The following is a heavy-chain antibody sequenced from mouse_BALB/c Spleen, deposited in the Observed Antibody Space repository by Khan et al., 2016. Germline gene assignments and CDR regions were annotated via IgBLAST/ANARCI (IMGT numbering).Heavy chain of an antibody. CDR2: IFPGSGIT. D-gene: IGHD1-2*01. J-gene: IGHJ4*01. CDR3: ARSYYGYVAMDY. V-gene: IGHV1-77*01. Sequence: QVRLQQSGTELPRPGASVKLSCKASGYTFTDYYLHWVKQRTGQGLEWIGEIFPGSGITYYNEKFKGKASLTAATSSSTAYMQLSSLTSEDSAVYFCARSYYGYVAMDYWGHGASVTVSS. CDR1: GYTFTDYY.